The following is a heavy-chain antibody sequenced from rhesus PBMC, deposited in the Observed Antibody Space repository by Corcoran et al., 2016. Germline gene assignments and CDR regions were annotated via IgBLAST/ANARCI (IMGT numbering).Heavy chain of an antibody. CDR2: IYGSSGST. CDR1: GGSISNYY. CDR3: ARVAYSGGWSLYFDY. V-gene: IGHV4-147*01. J-gene: IGHJ4*01. D-gene: IGHD6-37*01. Sequence: QVQLQESGPGLVKPSETLSLTCAVSGGSISNYYWGWMRQPPGKGLEWIGRIYGSSGSTSYNPSLTSRVTISTDTSKNQFSLKLSSMTAADTAVYYCARVAYSGGWSLYFDYWGQGVLVTVSS.